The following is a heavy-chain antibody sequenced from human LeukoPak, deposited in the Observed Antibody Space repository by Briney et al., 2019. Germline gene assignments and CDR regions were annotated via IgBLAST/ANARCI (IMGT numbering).Heavy chain of an antibody. CDR1: GFIFSNYE. CDR2: IRSSCSTI. J-gene: IGHJ4*01. D-gene: IGHD2-15*01. Sequence: QPGGSLRLSCVASGFIFSNYEMNWVRHAPGKGLEWVSYIRSSCSTIYYADPVQGRFTISRDNAKNSLYLQINSLRAEDTGVYYCARGPRDPSGYCSRGTCSPTYEVWGHGTLVIVSS. V-gene: IGHV3-48*03. CDR3: ARGPRDPSGYCSRGTCSPTYEV.